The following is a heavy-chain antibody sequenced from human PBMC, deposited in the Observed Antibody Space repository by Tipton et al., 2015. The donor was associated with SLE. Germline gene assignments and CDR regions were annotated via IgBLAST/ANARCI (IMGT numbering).Heavy chain of an antibody. Sequence: SLKLSCAASGFTFSSYSMNWVRQAPGKGLEWVSSISSSSSYIYYADSVKGRFTISRDNAKNSLYLQMNSLRAEDTAVYSCARAVAVALGYWGQGTLVTVSS. J-gene: IGHJ4*02. CDR2: ISSSSSYI. D-gene: IGHD6-19*01. CDR1: GFTFSSYS. V-gene: IGHV3-21*01. CDR3: ARAVAVALGY.